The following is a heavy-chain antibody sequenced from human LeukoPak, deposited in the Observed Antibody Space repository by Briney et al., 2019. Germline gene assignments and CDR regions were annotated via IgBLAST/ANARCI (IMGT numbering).Heavy chain of an antibody. J-gene: IGHJ4*02. D-gene: IGHD3-22*01. CDR2: IYSGGST. CDR1: GFTVSSNY. Sequence: GGSLRLSCAASGFTVSSNYMSWVRQAPGKGLEWVSVIYSGGSTYYADSMKGRFTISRDNSKNTLYLQMNSLRAEDTAVYYCARGGYYYDSSVDYWGQGTLVTVSS. CDR3: ARGGYYYDSSVDY. V-gene: IGHV3-66*02.